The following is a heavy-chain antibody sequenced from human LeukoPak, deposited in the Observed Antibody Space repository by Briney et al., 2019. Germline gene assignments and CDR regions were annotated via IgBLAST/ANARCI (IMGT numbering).Heavy chain of an antibody. CDR2: INHSGST. Sequence: SETLSLTCAVYGGSFSGHYWSWIRQPPGKGLEWIGEINHSGSTNYNPSLKSRVTISVDTSKNQFSLELSSVTAADTAVYYCARERFLEWLSAPDWFDPWGQGTLVTVSS. J-gene: IGHJ5*02. CDR3: ARERFLEWLSAPDWFDP. V-gene: IGHV4-34*01. CDR1: GGSFSGHY. D-gene: IGHD3-3*01.